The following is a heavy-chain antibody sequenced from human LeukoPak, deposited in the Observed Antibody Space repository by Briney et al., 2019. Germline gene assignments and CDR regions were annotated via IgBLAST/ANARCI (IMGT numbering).Heavy chain of an antibody. CDR2: VYYSGST. J-gene: IGHJ6*02. CDR1: GGTISSYY. Sequence: ESSETLSLTCNVSGGTISSYYWSWIRQPPGKGLEWIGYVYYSGSTSYNPSLKNRVTIFVDTSKNQFSLNLTSVTAADTAVYYCARDRKWDCSGGSCYHWERNYYYYGMDVWGQGTTVTVSS. V-gene: IGHV4-59*01. D-gene: IGHD2-15*01. CDR3: ARDRKWDCSGGSCYHWERNYYYYGMDV.